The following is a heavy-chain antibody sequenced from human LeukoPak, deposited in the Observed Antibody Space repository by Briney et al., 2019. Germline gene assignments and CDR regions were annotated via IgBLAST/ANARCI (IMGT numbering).Heavy chain of an antibody. CDR1: GFTFSSYA. D-gene: IGHD1-26*01. Sequence: GSLRLSCAASGFTFSSYAMSWVRQAPGKGLEWVAVISYDGSTIYYADSVKGRFTISRDNSKDTLYLQMNSLRADDTAVYYCAKGVGSTGSYFDYWGQGTLVTVSS. CDR3: AKGVGSTGSYFDY. CDR2: ISYDGSTI. V-gene: IGHV3-30*04. J-gene: IGHJ4*02.